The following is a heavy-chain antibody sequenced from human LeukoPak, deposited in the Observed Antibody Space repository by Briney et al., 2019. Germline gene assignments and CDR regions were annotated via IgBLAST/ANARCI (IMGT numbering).Heavy chain of an antibody. J-gene: IGHJ4*02. Sequence: SDTLSLTCAVYGGSFSGYYWSWIRQPPGKGLEWIGEINHSGSTNYNPSLKSRVTISVDTSKNQFSLKLSSVTAADTAVYYCARGPNYGGNSKDFDYWGQGTLVTVSS. CDR3: ARGPNYGGNSKDFDY. CDR1: GGSFSGYY. CDR2: INHSGST. D-gene: IGHD4-23*01. V-gene: IGHV4-34*01.